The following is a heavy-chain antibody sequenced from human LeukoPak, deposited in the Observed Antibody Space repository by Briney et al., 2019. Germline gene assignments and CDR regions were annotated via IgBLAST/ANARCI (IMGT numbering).Heavy chain of an antibody. J-gene: IGHJ4*02. CDR1: GGSISSSSYY. Sequence: SETLSLTCTVSGGSISSSSYYWGWIRQPPGKGLEWIGSIYYSGSTYYNPSLKSRVTISVDTSKNQFSLKLSSVTAADTAVYYCARDRDYYDSSGYYYYWGQGTLVTVSS. V-gene: IGHV4-39*07. CDR2: IYYSGST. D-gene: IGHD3-22*01. CDR3: ARDRDYYDSSGYYYY.